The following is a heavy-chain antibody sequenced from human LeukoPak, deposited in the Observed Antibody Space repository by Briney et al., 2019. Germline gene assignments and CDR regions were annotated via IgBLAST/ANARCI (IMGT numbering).Heavy chain of an antibody. CDR3: ARDHFYLSVETALDY. J-gene: IGHJ4*02. CDR1: GYTFTGYY. CDR2: INPNSGGT. D-gene: IGHD3-3*02. V-gene: IGHV1-2*02. Sequence: ASVKVSCKASGYTFTGYYMHWVRQAPGQGLEWMGWINPNSGGTNYAQKFQGRVTMTRDAYISTAYMELSRLRSDDTAVYYCARDHFYLSVETALDYWGQGTLVTVSS.